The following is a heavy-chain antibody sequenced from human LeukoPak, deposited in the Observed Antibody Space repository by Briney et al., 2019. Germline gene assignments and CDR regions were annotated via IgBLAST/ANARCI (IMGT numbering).Heavy chain of an antibody. D-gene: IGHD3-22*01. J-gene: IGHJ5*02. CDR3: ARPYYYDSRIDP. CDR1: GVSISSGDYY. Sequence: SETLSLTCTVSGVSISSGDYYWSWIRQPPGKGLEWIEYMYYSGSTYYNPSLKSRVTISLDTSKNQISLKLSSVTAAGTAVYYCARPYYYDSRIDPWGQGTLVTVSS. V-gene: IGHV4-30-4*01. CDR2: MYYSGST.